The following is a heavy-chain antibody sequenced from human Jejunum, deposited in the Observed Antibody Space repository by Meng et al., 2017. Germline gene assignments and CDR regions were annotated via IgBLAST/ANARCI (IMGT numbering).Heavy chain of an antibody. CDR2: IDPDGSST. J-gene: IGHJ4*02. D-gene: IGHD3-22*01. CDR3: ARGRVSYSGYSALSY. V-gene: IGHV3-74*01. Sequence: VRLVGLGVGLAQPGGSLRLFCAASGFTFSSYWMHWVRQAPGKGLVWVSRIDPDGSSTDFADSVKGRFTVSRDNAKNTLYLQMSSLRAEDTAVYYCARGRVSYSGYSALSYWGQGTLVTVSS. CDR1: GFTFSSYW.